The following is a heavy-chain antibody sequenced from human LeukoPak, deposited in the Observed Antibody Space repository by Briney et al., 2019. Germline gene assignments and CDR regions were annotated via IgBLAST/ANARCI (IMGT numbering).Heavy chain of an antibody. CDR2: ISYDGSNK. V-gene: IGHV3-30-3*01. Sequence: GGSLRLSCAASGFTFSSYAMHWVRQAPGKGLEWVAVISYDGSNKYYADSVKGRFTISRDNSKNTLYLQMNSLRAEDTAVYYCARLDTAMVRRTNFDYWGQGTLVTVSS. J-gene: IGHJ4*02. CDR3: ARLDTAMVRRTNFDY. CDR1: GFTFSSYA. D-gene: IGHD5-18*01.